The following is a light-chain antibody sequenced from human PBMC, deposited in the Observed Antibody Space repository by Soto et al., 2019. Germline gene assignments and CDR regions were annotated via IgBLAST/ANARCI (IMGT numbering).Light chain of an antibody. J-gene: IGKJ1*01. Sequence: DIQMTQSPSSVSASVGVTLTITCRASRDISNSLAWYQQTPGKAPKLLLRGASSLHRGVPSRFSGGGAGTEFTLTISSLQPEDFATYYCQQTSAFPRTFGQGTKV. V-gene: IGKV1-12*01. CDR3: QQTSAFPRT. CDR2: GAS. CDR1: RDISNS.